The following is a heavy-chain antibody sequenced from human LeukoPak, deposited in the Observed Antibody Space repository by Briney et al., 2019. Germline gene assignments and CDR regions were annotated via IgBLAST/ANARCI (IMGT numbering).Heavy chain of an antibody. CDR3: ARMGPVPAATIDP. J-gene: IGHJ5*02. CDR1: GGSFSGYY. V-gene: IGHV4-34*01. Sequence: PSETLSLTCAVYGGSFSGYYWSWIRQPPGKGLEWIGEINHSGSTNYNPSLKSRVTISVDTSKNQFSLKLSSVTAADTAVYYCARMGPVPAATIDPWGQGTLVTVSS. D-gene: IGHD2-2*01. CDR2: INHSGST.